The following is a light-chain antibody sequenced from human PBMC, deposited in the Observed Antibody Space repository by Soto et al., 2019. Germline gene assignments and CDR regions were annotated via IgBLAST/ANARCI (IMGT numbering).Light chain of an antibody. J-gene: IGKJ1*01. Sequence: EIVLTQSPATLSSFPGERATLSCRASQTVNTKLAWYQHKPGQAPRLLIYDTSNRATGIPARFSGSGSGTDFTLTISSLEPEDFAVYYCHQRKSWPRTFGQGTKVDVK. CDR2: DTS. V-gene: IGKV3-11*01. CDR1: QTVNTK. CDR3: HQRKSWPRT.